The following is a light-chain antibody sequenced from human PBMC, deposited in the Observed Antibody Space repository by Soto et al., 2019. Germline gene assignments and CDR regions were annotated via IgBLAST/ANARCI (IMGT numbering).Light chain of an antibody. V-gene: IGKV3-15*01. CDR2: GAS. CDR1: ENIYTN. Sequence: EILITQSPATLSVSPGERATLSCRSSENIYTNLAWYQQKPGQAPRLLFYGASTRATGLPARFSGTGSGTEFTLTINSLQAEDSEVYYCHQYYNWPRTFGQGTRLEIK. CDR3: HQYYNWPRT. J-gene: IGKJ5*01.